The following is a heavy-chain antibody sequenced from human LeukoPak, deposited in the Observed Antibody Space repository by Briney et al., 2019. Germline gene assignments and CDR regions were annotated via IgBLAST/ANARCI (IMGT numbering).Heavy chain of an antibody. CDR2: IRSNADGGTI. D-gene: IGHD5/OR15-5a*01. J-gene: IGHJ5*02. CDR1: GFSFSNDW. CDR3: ATDSYVYT. V-gene: IGHV3-15*07. Sequence: PGGSLRLSCATSGFSFSNDWMNWVRQAPGKGLEWVGRIRSNADGGTIDYAASVKDRFTLSRDDSKNTLYLQLNSLQTADTAVYYCATDSYVYTWGQGTLVTVSS.